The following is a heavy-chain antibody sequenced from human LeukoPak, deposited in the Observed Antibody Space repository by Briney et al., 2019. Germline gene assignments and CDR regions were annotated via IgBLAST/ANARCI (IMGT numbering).Heavy chain of an antibody. CDR3: VKPHCSGGSCPFDY. V-gene: IGHV3-64D*06. D-gene: IGHD2-15*01. CDR2: ISRKGGST. Sequence: GGCLRLSCAASGYTFNSYAMQWVRQAPGKGLEYGSAISRKGGSTYYADSVKGRFTISRDNPKNTLYLQMSSLRAEDTAVYYCVKPHCSGGSCPFDYWGQGTLVTVSS. CDR1: GYTFNSYA. J-gene: IGHJ4*02.